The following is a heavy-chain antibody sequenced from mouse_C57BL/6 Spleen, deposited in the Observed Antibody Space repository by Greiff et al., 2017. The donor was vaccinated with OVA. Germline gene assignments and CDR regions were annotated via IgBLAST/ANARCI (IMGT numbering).Heavy chain of an antibody. CDR1: GFTFSDYY. CDR2: INYDGSST. CDR3: AREGFSYAMDY. J-gene: IGHJ4*01. Sequence: EVKLQESEGGLVQPGSSMKLSCTASGFTFSDYYMAWVRQVPEKGLEWVANINYDGSSTYYLDSLKSRFIISRDNAKNILYLQMSSLKSEDTATYYCAREGFSYAMDYWGQGTAVTVSS. V-gene: IGHV5-16*01.